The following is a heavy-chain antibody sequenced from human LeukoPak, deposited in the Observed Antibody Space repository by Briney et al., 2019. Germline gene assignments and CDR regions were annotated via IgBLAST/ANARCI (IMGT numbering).Heavy chain of an antibody. Sequence: GASVKVSCKASGYTFTGYYMHWVRQAPGQGLEWMGWINPDNGGTNYAQKFQGRVTMTRDMSISTAYMELSRLRSDDTAVYYCARGGAGNCGGACYLNWFDPWGQGTLVTVSS. CDR3: ARGGAGNCGGACYLNWFDP. D-gene: IGHD2-21*02. V-gene: IGHV1-2*02. CDR2: INPDNGGT. CDR1: GYTFTGYY. J-gene: IGHJ5*02.